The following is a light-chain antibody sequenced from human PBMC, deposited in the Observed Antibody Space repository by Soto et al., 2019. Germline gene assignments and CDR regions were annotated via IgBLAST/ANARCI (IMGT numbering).Light chain of an antibody. V-gene: IGKV1-39*01. CDR2: DAS. CDR3: QQSYSTPRT. CDR1: QTISTW. Sequence: DIQVTQSPPTLSASVGDRVTITCRASQTISTWMAWYQQKPGKAPKLLVYDASTLQSGVASRFSGSGSGTDFTLTISSLQPEDFATYYCQQSYSTPRTFGQGTKVDI. J-gene: IGKJ1*01.